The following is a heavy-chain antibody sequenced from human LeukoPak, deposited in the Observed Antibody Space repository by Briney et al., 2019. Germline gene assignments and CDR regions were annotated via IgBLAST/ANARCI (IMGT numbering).Heavy chain of an antibody. CDR3: AREDWEDYFDY. CDR2: INAGNGNT. J-gene: IGHJ4*02. CDR1: GYTFTSYA. Sequence: ASVKVSCKASGYTFTSYAMHWVRQAPGQRLEWMGWINAGNGNTKYSQKFQGRVTITRDTSASTAYVELSSLRSEDTAVYYCAREDWEDYFDYWGQGTLVTVSS. D-gene: IGHD3/OR15-3a*01. V-gene: IGHV1-3*01.